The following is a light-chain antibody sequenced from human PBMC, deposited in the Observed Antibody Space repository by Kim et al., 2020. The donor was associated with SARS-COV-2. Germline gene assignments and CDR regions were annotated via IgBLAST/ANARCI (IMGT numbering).Light chain of an antibody. V-gene: IGKV1-39*01. CDR2: AAS. J-gene: IGKJ5*01. CDR1: QSISSY. CDR3: QQSYSTPRSIT. Sequence: GYRVTVTCRARQSISSYLKWYQQKPGKAPKLLIYAASSLQSGVPSRFSGSGSGTDFTLTISSLQPEDFATYYCQQSYSTPRSITFGQGTRLEIK.